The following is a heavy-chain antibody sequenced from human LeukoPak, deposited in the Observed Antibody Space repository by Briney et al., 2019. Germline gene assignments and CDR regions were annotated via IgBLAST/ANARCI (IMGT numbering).Heavy chain of an antibody. CDR1: GGSFSGYY. D-gene: IGHD3-3*01. CDR3: ARGPSLRFLEWLLPHNWFDP. V-gene: IGHV4-34*01. J-gene: IGHJ5*02. Sequence: SETLSLTCAVYGGSFSGYYWSWIRQPPGKGLEWIGEINHSGSTNYNPSLKSRVTISVDTSKNQFSLKLSSVTAADTAVYYCARGPSLRFLEWLLPHNWFDPWGQGTLVTVSS. CDR2: INHSGST.